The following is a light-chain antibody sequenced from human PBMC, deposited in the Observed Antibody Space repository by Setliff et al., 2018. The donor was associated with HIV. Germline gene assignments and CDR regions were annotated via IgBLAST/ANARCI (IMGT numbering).Light chain of an antibody. V-gene: IGKV3-15*01. CDR1: QSVSSN. Sequence: EIVMTQSPATLSVSPGERVTLSCRASQSVSSNLVWYQQKPGQAPRLLIYGATSRATGIPDRFSGSRSGTEFTLTISSMQSEDFAVYYCQQHNVWKTFGPGTKVDIK. J-gene: IGKJ1*01. CDR3: QQHNVWKT. CDR2: GAT.